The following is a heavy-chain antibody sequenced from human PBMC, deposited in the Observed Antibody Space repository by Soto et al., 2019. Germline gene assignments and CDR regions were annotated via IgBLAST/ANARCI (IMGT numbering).Heavy chain of an antibody. J-gene: IGHJ4*02. CDR1: GYTFTGYY. CDR2: INPNSGGT. Sequence: QVQLVQSGAEVKKPGASVKVSCKASGYTFTGYYMYWVRQAPGQGLEWMGWINPNSGGTNSAQKFQGRVTMTRDTSISTAYMELSRLRSDDTAVYYCARSLWFGEGGVFGYWGQGTLVSVSS. V-gene: IGHV1-2*02. CDR3: ARSLWFGEGGVFGY. D-gene: IGHD3-10*01.